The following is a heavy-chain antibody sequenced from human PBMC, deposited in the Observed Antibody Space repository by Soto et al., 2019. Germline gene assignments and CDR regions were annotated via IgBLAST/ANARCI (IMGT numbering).Heavy chain of an antibody. CDR3: ARAGPLELAYYYYYMDV. CDR2: INPNSGGT. J-gene: IGHJ6*03. D-gene: IGHD1-7*01. Sequence: ASVKVSCKASGYTFTGYYMHWVRQAPGQGLEWMGWINPNSGGTNYAQKFQGWVTMTRDTSISTAYMELSRLRSDDTAVYYCARAGPLELAYYYYYMDVCGKGTTVTVSS. CDR1: GYTFTGYY. V-gene: IGHV1-2*04.